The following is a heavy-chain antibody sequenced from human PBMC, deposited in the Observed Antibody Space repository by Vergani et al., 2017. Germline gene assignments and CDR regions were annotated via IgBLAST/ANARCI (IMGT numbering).Heavy chain of an antibody. J-gene: IGHJ6*03. CDR1: GFTFSSYS. D-gene: IGHD3-10*01. V-gene: IGHV3-21*01. CDR2: ISSSSSYI. CDR3: ARASVGSGSYYYYYYMDV. Sequence: EVQLVESGGGLVKPGGSLRLSCAASGFTFSSYSMNWVRQAPGKGLEWVSSISSSSSYIYYADSVKGRFTISRENAKKSLYLQMNSLRAGDTAVYYCARASVGSGSYYYYYYMDVWGKGTTVTVSS.